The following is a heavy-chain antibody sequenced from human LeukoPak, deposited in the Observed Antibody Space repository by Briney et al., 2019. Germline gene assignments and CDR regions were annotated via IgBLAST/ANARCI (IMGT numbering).Heavy chain of an antibody. V-gene: IGHV3-48*01. D-gene: IGHD3-10*01. CDR1: GFTFSSYS. Sequence: GGSLRLSCAASGFTFSSYSMNWVRQAPGKGLEWVSYISSSSSTIYYADSVKGRFTISRDNSKNTLYLQMNSLRAEDTAVYYCARAVRGVIIGAIYYFDYWGQGTLVTVSS. J-gene: IGHJ4*02. CDR3: ARAVRGVIIGAIYYFDY. CDR2: ISSSSSTI.